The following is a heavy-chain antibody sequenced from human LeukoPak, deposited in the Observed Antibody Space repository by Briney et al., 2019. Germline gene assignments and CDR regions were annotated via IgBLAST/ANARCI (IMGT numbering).Heavy chain of an antibody. CDR3: AKEVSGSYPIAPYFDY. J-gene: IGHJ4*02. CDR1: GFTFSSYA. Sequence: GGSLRLSCAASGFTFSSYAMSWVRQAPGKGLEWVSAIRGSGGSTYYADSVKGRFTISRDNSKNTLYLQMNSLRAEDTAVYYCAKEVSGSYPIAPYFDYWGQGTLVTVSS. V-gene: IGHV3-23*01. D-gene: IGHD1-26*01. CDR2: IRGSGGST.